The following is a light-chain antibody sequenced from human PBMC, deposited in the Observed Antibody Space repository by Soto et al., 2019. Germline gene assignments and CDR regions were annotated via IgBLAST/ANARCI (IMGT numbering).Light chain of an antibody. V-gene: IGKV1-5*01. J-gene: IGKJ4*01. CDR3: QQYNSYPLT. CDR1: QSVGSY. Sequence: DIQMTQSPSTLSASVGDRVTITCRASQSVGSYLAWYQQKPGKAPNLLIYDASSLESGVPSRFSGSGSGTEFTLTISSLQPDDFATYCCQQYNSYPLTFGGGTKVEIK. CDR2: DAS.